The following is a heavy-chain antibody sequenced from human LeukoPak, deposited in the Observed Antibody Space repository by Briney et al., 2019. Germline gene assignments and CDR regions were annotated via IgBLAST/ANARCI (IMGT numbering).Heavy chain of an antibody. V-gene: IGHV3-33*01. CDR1: GFTFSSYG. J-gene: IGHJ5*02. CDR3: ARDRLPGIAAARGWFDP. Sequence: GGSLRLSCAASGFTFSSYGVHWVRQAPGKGLEWVAVIWYDGSNKYYADSVKGRFTISRDNSKNTLYLQMNSLRAEDTAVYYCARDRLPGIAAARGWFDPWGQGTLVTVSS. CDR2: IWYDGSNK. D-gene: IGHD6-13*01.